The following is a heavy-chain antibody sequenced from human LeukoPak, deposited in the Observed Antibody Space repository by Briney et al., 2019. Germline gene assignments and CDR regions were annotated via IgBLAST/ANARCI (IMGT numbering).Heavy chain of an antibody. CDR1: GFTFSSYG. CDR3: AKETMIVVVMCYFDY. Sequence: GGSLRLSCAASGFTFSSYGMTWVRQAPGKGLEWVSIISGSGDTTYYADSVKGRFTISRDNSKNTLYLQMNSLRVDDTAVYYCAKETMIVVVMCYFDYWGQGTLVTVSS. CDR2: ISGSGDTT. D-gene: IGHD3-22*01. V-gene: IGHV3-23*01. J-gene: IGHJ4*02.